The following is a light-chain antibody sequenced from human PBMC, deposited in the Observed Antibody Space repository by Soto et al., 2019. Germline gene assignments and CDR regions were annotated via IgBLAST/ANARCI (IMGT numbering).Light chain of an antibody. CDR2: KAS. V-gene: IGKV1-5*03. Sequence: DIQMTQSPSTLSASVGDTVTITCRASQSITTWLAWYQQKPGKVPKLLSYKASSLESGVPSRFSGSGSGTEFTLTISSLQPDDFATYYCQQYNTYSPFGQGTKVES. CDR1: QSITTW. J-gene: IGKJ1*01. CDR3: QQYNTYSP.